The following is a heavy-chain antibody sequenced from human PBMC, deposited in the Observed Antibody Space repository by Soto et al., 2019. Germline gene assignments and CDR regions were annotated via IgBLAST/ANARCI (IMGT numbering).Heavy chain of an antibody. V-gene: IGHV3-33*01. CDR2: IWYDGSNK. J-gene: IGHJ4*02. CDR3: ARDPNSSSWTNTGGLDY. D-gene: IGHD6-13*01. Sequence: GGSLRLSCAASGFTFSSYGMHWVRQAPGKGLEWVAVIWYDGSNKYYADSVKGRFTISRDNSKNTLYLQMNSLRAEDTAVYYCARDPNSSSWTNTGGLDYWGQGTLVTVSS. CDR1: GFTFSSYG.